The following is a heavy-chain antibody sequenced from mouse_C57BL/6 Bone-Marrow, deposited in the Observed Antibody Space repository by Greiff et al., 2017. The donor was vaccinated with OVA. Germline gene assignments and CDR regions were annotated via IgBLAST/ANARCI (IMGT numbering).Heavy chain of an antibody. CDR3: ARRDYYGSSDY. V-gene: IGHV1-61*01. CDR1: GYTFTSYW. J-gene: IGHJ2*01. D-gene: IGHD1-1*01. CDR2: IYPSDSET. Sequence: VQLQQSGAELVRPGSSVKLSCKASGYTFTSYWMDWVKQRPGQGLEWIGNIYPSDSETHYNQKFKDKATLTVDKSSSTAYMQLSSLTSEDSAVYYCARRDYYGSSDYWGQGTTLTVSS.